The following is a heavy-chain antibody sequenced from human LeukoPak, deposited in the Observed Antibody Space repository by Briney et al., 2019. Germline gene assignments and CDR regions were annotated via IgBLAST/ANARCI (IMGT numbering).Heavy chain of an antibody. J-gene: IGHJ3*02. D-gene: IGHD2/OR15-2a*01. V-gene: IGHV4-59*08. CDR1: GGSISSYY. Sequence: SETLSLTCTVSGGSISSYYWSWIRQPPGQELEWIGDIYYSGSTNYNPSLQSRVTISVDTSKNQFSLKRSSVTAADTAVYYCARFAASPKYSSDIWGQGTMVTVSS. CDR3: ARFAASPKYSSDI. CDR2: IYYSGST.